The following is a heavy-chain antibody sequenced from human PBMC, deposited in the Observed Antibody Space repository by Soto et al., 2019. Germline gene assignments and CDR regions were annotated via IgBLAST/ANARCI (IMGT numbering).Heavy chain of an antibody. CDR2: ISASGGNT. D-gene: IGHD2-2*01. CDR1: GFTFSNYI. J-gene: IGHJ6*04. Sequence: EVQLLESGGGLVQPGGSLRLSCAASGFTFSNYIMRWVRQAPGKGLEWVSSISASGGNTFYADSVKGRFATSRDNSKITLYLQMNSLRVEDTAVFYCARYRSTELYYGMDVWGLGTTVTVSS. CDR3: ARYRSTELYYGMDV. V-gene: IGHV3-23*01.